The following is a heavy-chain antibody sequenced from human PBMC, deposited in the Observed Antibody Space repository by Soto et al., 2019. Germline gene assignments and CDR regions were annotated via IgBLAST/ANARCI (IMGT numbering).Heavy chain of an antibody. CDR2: MYNSVST. Sequence: QVQLQESGPGLVKPPQTLSLTCTVSGGSISSGGYYWSWIRQHPGKGLEWIGYMYNSVSTYYNPSLKSRVTLSVDKSKNQFSRKLSSVTAADTAVYYCSRDPQYWGQGTLVTVSS. CDR3: SRDPQY. J-gene: IGHJ4*02. CDR1: GGSISSGGYY. V-gene: IGHV4-31*03.